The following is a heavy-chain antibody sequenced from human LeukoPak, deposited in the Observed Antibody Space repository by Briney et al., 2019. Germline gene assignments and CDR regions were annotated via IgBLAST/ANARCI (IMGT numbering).Heavy chain of an antibody. V-gene: IGHV4-28*01. CDR3: ARNSVGATNGVDY. Sequence: PSETLSLTCAVSGYSISSSNWWGWIRQPPGKGLEWIGHIYYSGSTYYNPSLKSRVTMSVDTSKNQFSLKLSSVTAVDTAVYYCARNSVGATNGVDYWGQGTLVTVSS. CDR1: GYSISSSNW. J-gene: IGHJ4*02. CDR2: IYYSGST. D-gene: IGHD1-26*01.